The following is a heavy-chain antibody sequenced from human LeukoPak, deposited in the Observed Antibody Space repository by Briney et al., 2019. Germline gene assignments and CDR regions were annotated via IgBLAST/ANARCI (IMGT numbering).Heavy chain of an antibody. D-gene: IGHD6-13*01. CDR2: ISYDGSNK. CDR1: GFTFSSYG. CDR3: AKGMGIAAAGTWAA. J-gene: IGHJ6*02. Sequence: GGSLRLSCAASGFTFSSYGMHWVRQAPGKGLEWVAVISYDGSNKYYADSVKGRFTISRDNSKNTLYLQMNSLRAEDTAVYYCAKGMGIAAAGTWAAWGQGTTVTVSS. V-gene: IGHV3-30*18.